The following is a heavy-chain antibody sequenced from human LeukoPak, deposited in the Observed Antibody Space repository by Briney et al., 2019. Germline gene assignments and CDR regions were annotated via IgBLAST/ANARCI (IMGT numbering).Heavy chain of an antibody. Sequence: SETLSLTCAVYGGSFSGYYWSWIRQPPGKGLEWIGEINHSGSTNYNPSLKSRVTISVDTSKNQFSLKLSSVTAADTAVYYCARGHGDFWSGYYSPLDYWGQGALVIVSS. CDR1: GGSFSGYY. J-gene: IGHJ4*02. D-gene: IGHD3-3*01. CDR2: INHSGST. V-gene: IGHV4-34*01. CDR3: ARGHGDFWSGYYSPLDY.